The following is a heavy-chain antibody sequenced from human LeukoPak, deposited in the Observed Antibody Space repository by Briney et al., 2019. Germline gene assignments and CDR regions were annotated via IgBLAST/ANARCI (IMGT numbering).Heavy chain of an antibody. CDR2: ISAYNGST. CDR1: GYTFTSYG. D-gene: IGHD6-13*01. CDR3: ARGPYSSSWYFDY. Sequence: ASVKVSCKASGYTFTSYGINWVRQAPGQGLEWMGWISAYNGSTIYAQKLQGRVTMTTDTSTSTAYMELSSLRSEDTAVYYCARGPYSSSWYFDYWGQGTLVTVSS. J-gene: IGHJ4*02. V-gene: IGHV1-18*01.